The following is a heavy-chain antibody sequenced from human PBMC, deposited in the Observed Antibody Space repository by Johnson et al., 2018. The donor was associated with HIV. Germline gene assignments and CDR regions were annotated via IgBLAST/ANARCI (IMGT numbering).Heavy chain of an antibody. Sequence: QVQLVEYGGGVVQPGRSLRLSCAASGFTFSSYGMHWVRQAPGKGLEWVAVISYDGSNKYYADSVKGRFTISRDNSKNTLYLQMNSLRAEDTAVYYCARDIIAVAGYDAFDIWGQGTMVTVSS. V-gene: IGHV3-30*03. D-gene: IGHD6-19*01. CDR2: ISYDGSNK. CDR1: GFTFSSYG. J-gene: IGHJ3*02. CDR3: ARDIIAVAGYDAFDI.